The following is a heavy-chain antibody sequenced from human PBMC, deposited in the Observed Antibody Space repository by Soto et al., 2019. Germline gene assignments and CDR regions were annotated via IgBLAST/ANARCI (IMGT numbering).Heavy chain of an antibody. CDR1: GGTFTSYI. CDR3: ARSPTPGSATPSYHGMDV. V-gene: IGHV1-69*02. CDR2: IIPVLDVT. D-gene: IGHD2-15*01. Sequence: QVQLVQSGAEVKKPGSSVKVSCKASGGTFTSYIITWVRRAPGQGLEWMGRIIPVLDVTYYAQKFQGRVTITADISTSTAYRELGDLRSEDTAVYYCARSPTPGSATPSYHGMDVWGQGTTVTVSS. J-gene: IGHJ6*02.